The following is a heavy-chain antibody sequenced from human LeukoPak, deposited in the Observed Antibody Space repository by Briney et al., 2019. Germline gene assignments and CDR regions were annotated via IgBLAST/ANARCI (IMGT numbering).Heavy chain of an antibody. CDR3: ARGRYVDWLFDY. Sequence: GGSLRLSCAGSGFDYSRYWMTWVRQAPGKGLEGVANIEQDGGEEYYVDSVKGRFTISRDNAKNSLYLQMNSLRVEDTAVYYCARGRYVDWLFDYWGQGTLVTVSS. V-gene: IGHV3-7*03. D-gene: IGHD3-9*01. CDR1: GFDYSRYW. CDR2: IEQDGGEE. J-gene: IGHJ4*02.